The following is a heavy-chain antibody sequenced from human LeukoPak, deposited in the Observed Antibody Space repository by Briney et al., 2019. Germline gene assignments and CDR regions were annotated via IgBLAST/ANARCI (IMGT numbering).Heavy chain of an antibody. CDR2: ININTGNP. CDR1: GYTFTSYA. J-gene: IGHJ5*02. CDR3: ARAPTGIAASTPIFDP. D-gene: IGHD6-13*01. V-gene: IGHV7-4-1*02. Sequence: GASVKVSCKASGYTFTSYAMNWVRQAPGQGLEWMGWININTGNPTYAQGFTGRFVFSLDTSVSTAYLQISSLKAEDTAVYYCARAPTGIAASTPIFDPWGQGTLVTVSS.